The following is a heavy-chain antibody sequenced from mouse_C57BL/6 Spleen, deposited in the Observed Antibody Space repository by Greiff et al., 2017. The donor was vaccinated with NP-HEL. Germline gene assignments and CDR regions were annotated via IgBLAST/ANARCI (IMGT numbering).Heavy chain of an antibody. D-gene: IGHD2-1*01. CDR3: VGGNSFDY. Sequence: QVQLQQPGAELVKPGASVKLSCKASGYTFTSYWMQWVKQRPGQGLEWIGEIDPSDSYTNYNQKFKGKATLTVDTSSSTAYMQRSSLTSEDPAVYYCVGGNSFDYWGQGTTLTVSS. V-gene: IGHV1-50*01. CDR1: GYTFTSYW. CDR2: IDPSDSYT. J-gene: IGHJ2*01.